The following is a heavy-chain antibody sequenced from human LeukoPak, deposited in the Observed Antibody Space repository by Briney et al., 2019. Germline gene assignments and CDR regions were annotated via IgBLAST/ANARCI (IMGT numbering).Heavy chain of an antibody. D-gene: IGHD5-18*01. CDR3: ARLLRDTAMLYFDY. J-gene: IGHJ4*02. V-gene: IGHV4-39*01. CDR1: GGSISSSSYY. Sequence: SETLSLTCTVSGGSISSSSYYWGWIRQRPGKGLEWLGSIYYSGSTYYNPSLKSRVTISVDTSKNQFSLKLSSVTAADTAVYYCARLLRDTAMLYFDYWGQGTLVTVSS. CDR2: IYYSGST.